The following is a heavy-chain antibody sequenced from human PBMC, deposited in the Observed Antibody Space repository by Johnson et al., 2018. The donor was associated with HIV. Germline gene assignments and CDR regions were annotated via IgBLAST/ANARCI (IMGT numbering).Heavy chain of an antibody. J-gene: IGHJ3*02. CDR3: AKETPSSGGAFDI. CDR1: GFSFDDYG. Sequence: VTLVESGGELVRPGGSLRLSCEGSGFSFDDYGISWVRQAPGKGLEWVSGIHWNGGRTGYAESVKGRFTISRDNSKNTLYLQMNRLRAEDQAVYYCAKETPSSGGAFDIWGQGTMVTVSS. V-gene: IGHV3-20*04. CDR2: IHWNGGRT. D-gene: IGHD6-25*01.